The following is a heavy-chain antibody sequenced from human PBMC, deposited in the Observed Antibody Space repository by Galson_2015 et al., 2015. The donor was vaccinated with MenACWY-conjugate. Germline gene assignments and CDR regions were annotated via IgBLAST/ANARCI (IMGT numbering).Heavy chain of an antibody. CDR1: GYNFANYW. Sequence: QSGAEVKKPGESLKIFCKGSGYNFANYWIAWVRQMPGKGLERMGVVFPGDSDTRYSPSFQGQVTISADKSINTAYLQWSSLKASDTAIYYCSRHVLCSKSGCYKAFDLRGQGTLVTGSS. D-gene: IGHD2-2*02. CDR3: SRHVLCSKSGCYKAFDL. CDR2: VFPGDSDT. V-gene: IGHV5-51*01. J-gene: IGHJ4*02.